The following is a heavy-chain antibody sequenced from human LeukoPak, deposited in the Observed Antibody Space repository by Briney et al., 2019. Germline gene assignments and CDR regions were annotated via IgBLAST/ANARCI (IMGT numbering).Heavy chain of an antibody. CDR2: ISGSGVST. D-gene: IGHD1-7*01. CDR3: AKDERNWNYNLASQTYD. Sequence: GGSLRFACAASGFRFSSYAMSWVRQAPGKGLEWVSAISGSGVSTYYADSVKGRFTVSRDNSKNTLYLQMSSLRAEDTAVYYCAKDERNWNYNLASQTYDWGQGTLVTVSS. CDR1: GFRFSSYA. J-gene: IGHJ4*02. V-gene: IGHV3-23*01.